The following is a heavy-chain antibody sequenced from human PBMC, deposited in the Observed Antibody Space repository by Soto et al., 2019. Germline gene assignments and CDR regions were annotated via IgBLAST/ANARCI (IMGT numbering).Heavy chain of an antibody. CDR2: IYHSGST. V-gene: IGHV4-4*02. Sequence: QVQLQESGPGLVKPSGTLSLTCAVSGGSISSSNWWSWVRQPPGKGLEWIGEIYHSGSTNYNPSLKSRVTISVDKSKNQFSLKLSSVTAADTAVYYCASTRGYSGYDYYYRGYYGMDVWGQGTTVTVSS. D-gene: IGHD5-12*01. J-gene: IGHJ6*02. CDR3: ASTRGYSGYDYYYRGYYGMDV. CDR1: GGSISSSNW.